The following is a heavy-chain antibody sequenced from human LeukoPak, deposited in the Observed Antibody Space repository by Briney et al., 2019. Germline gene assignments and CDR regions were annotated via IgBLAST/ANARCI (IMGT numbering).Heavy chain of an antibody. CDR2: IYYSGST. CDR1: GGSISNSSYY. J-gene: IGHJ6*03. CDR3: AGGYSYGSTYYYMDI. V-gene: IGHV4-61*05. D-gene: IGHD5-18*01. Sequence: PSETLSLTCTVSGGSISNSSYYWGWIRQPPGKGLEWIGYIYYSGSTNYNPSLKSRVTISVDTSKNQFSLKLSSVTAADTAVYYCAGGYSYGSTYYYMDIWGKGTTVTISS.